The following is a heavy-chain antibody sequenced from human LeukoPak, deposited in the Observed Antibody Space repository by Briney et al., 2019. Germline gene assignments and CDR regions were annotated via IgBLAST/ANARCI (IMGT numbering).Heavy chain of an antibody. V-gene: IGHV1-18*01. D-gene: IGHD4-23*01. J-gene: IGHJ4*02. CDR3: ASDPAVGDFYY. CDR2: ISFYNGNT. CDR1: GYTFTSYG. Sequence: ASVTVSCMASGYTFTSYGISWVRQAPGQGLEWVGWISFYNGNTKYAEAFQGRVTMTTDTSTSTVYMELGSMTSDDSAGYYCASDPAVGDFYYWGQGTLVTASS.